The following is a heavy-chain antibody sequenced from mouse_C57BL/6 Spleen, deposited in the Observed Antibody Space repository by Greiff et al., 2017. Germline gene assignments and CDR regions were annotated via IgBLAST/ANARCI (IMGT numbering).Heavy chain of an antibody. CDR2: INPSDSDT. J-gene: IGHJ4*01. CDR1: GYTIPSCW. D-gene: IGHD1-1*01. CDR3: AMNGRGYGSSDYAMDY. Sequence: QVKLQQPGAELVKPGASLKVSCTASGYTIPSCWMHWVKQRPGPGLEWIGRINPSDSDTNYNPKFKSKTTLTVDKSSSTAYMQLSRLTSEDSAVYYCAMNGRGYGSSDYAMDYWGQGTSVTVSS. V-gene: IGHV1-74*01.